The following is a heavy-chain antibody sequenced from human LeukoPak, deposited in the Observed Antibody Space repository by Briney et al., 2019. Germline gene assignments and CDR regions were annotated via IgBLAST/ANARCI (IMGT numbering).Heavy chain of an antibody. CDR1: GDSISSSTYY. V-gene: IGHV4-61*01. J-gene: IGHJ3*02. CDR2: IYFSGST. Sequence: SETLSLTCTVSGDSISSSTYYWSWIRQPPGKGLEWIGYIYFSGSTNYNPSLKSRVTISVDTSKNQFSLKLSSVTAADTAVYYCARDPQDAFDIWGQGTMVTVSS. CDR3: ARDPQDAFDI.